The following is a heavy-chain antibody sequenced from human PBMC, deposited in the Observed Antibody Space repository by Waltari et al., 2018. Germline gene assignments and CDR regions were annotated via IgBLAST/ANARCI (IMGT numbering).Heavy chain of an antibody. D-gene: IGHD5-12*01. CDR3: ARVAVEMATIGHFDY. V-gene: IGHV1-69*04. Sequence: QVQLVQSGAEVKKPGSSVKVSCKASGGTFSSYDISWVRQAPGQGLGWMGRIIPILGIANYAQKFQGRVTITADKSTSTAYMELSSLRSEDTAVYYCARVAVEMATIGHFDYWGQGTLVTVSS. CDR1: GGTFSSYD. J-gene: IGHJ4*02. CDR2: IIPILGIA.